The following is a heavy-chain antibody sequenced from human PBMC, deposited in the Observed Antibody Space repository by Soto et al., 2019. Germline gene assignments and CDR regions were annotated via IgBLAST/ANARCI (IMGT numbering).Heavy chain of an antibody. V-gene: IGHV4-38-2*02. J-gene: IGHJ5*02. CDR3: ARGVYDSHGYSYP. CDR1: VYSIITFYY. D-gene: IGHD3-22*01. Sequence: PSETRSLTCTLSVYSIITFYYCSCFRHSPWKGLEWIGSVYRSGAAYYSPTLKSRVTISVDTSKNSLYLQMNSLRAEDTAVYYCARGVYDSHGYSYPWGQGTLVTVSS. CDR2: VYRSGAA.